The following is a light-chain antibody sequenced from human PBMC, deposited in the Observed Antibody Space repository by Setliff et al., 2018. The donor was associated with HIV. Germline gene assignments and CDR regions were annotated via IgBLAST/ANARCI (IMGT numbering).Light chain of an antibody. CDR3: CSYAGSSTFAV. Sequence: QSALTQPASVSESPGQSITISCTGTSSDVGSYNLVSWYRQYPGKAPTLVIYEVSRRPSGVSNRFSGSKSGNTASLTISGLQAEDEADYYCCSYAGSSTFAVFGGGTKSPS. V-gene: IGLV2-23*02. CDR1: SSDVGSYNL. CDR2: EVS. J-gene: IGLJ3*02.